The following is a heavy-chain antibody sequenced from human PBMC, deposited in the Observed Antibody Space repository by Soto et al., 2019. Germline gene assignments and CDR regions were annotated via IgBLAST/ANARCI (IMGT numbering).Heavy chain of an antibody. J-gene: IGHJ6*02. CDR2: IIPIFGTA. V-gene: IGHV1-69*13. Sequence: SVKVSCKASGGTFSSYAISWVRQAPGQGLEWMGGIIPIFGTANYARKFQGRVTITADESTSTAYMELSSLRSEDTAVYYCARKTAYCSSTSCRGGGYYYYGMDVWGQGTTVTVSS. CDR1: GGTFSSYA. CDR3: ARKTAYCSSTSCRGGGYYYYGMDV. D-gene: IGHD2-2*01.